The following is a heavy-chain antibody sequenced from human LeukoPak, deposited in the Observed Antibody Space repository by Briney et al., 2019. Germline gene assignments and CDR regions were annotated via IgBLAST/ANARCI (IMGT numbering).Heavy chain of an antibody. J-gene: IGHJ6*03. D-gene: IGHD3-3*01. CDR1: GYSFTSYW. Sequence: GESLKISCKGSGYSFTSYWIGWVRQMPGKGLEWMGIIYPGDSDTRYSPSFQGQVTISADKSISTAYLQWSSLKASDTAMYYCARDHGFSYYYYYMDVWGKGTTVTVSS. CDR2: IYPGDSDT. CDR3: ARDHGFSYYYYYMDV. V-gene: IGHV5-51*01.